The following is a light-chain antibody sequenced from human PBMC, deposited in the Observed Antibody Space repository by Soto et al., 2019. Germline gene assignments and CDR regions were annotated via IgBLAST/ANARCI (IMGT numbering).Light chain of an antibody. V-gene: IGKV3-15*01. CDR2: GAY. CDR1: QNVNSN. J-gene: IGKJ4*01. CDR3: QQYNSWPPLT. Sequence: EIVMTQSPATVSVSPGERATLSCRASQNVNSNLAWYQQKPGQPPRLLIYGAYTRATGVPARFSGSGSGTEFTLTLNSLQSEDFAVYYCQQYNSWPPLTFGGGTKVEIK.